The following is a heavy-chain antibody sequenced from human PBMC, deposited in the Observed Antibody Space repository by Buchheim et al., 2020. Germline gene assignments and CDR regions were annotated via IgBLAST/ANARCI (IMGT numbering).Heavy chain of an antibody. D-gene: IGHD2-2*01. CDR1: GGSISSSDSH. J-gene: IGHJ4*02. CDR3: ARVVTGTSCYDY. CDR2: ISYSGGT. Sequence: QVQLQESGPGLVKPSETLSLTCTVSGGSISSSDSHWSWIRQPPGKGLEWLGYISYSGGTHYSPYHKSRLTISQDTSKTPFPLRLSSVTASDTAVYYCARVVTGTSCYDYWGQGTL. V-gene: IGHV4-30-4*01.